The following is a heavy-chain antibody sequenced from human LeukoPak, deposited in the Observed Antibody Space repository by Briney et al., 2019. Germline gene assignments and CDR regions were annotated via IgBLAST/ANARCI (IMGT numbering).Heavy chain of an antibody. J-gene: IGHJ1*01. CDR3: ARERFDYYDSSGYYYLSEYFQH. Sequence: SETLSLTCTVSGYSISSGYYWGWIRQPPGKGLEWIGSIYHSGSTYYNPSLKGRVTISVDTSKNQFSLKLSSVTAADTAVYYCARERFDYYDSSGYYYLSEYFQHWGQGTLVTVSS. CDR1: GYSISSGYY. CDR2: IYHSGST. V-gene: IGHV4-38-2*02. D-gene: IGHD3-22*01.